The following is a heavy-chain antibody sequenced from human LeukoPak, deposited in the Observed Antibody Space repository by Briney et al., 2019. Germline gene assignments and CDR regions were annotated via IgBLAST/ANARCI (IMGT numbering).Heavy chain of an antibody. D-gene: IGHD6-13*01. CDR2: IIPILGIA. CDR1: GGTFSSYA. CDR3: ARVRQQLSPYFDY. V-gene: IGHV1-69*04. Sequence: SVKVSCKASGGTFSSYAISWVRQAPGQGLEWMGRIIPILGIANYAQKFQGRVTITADKSTSTAYMELSSLRSEDTAVYYCARVRQQLSPYFDYWGQGTLVTVSS. J-gene: IGHJ4*02.